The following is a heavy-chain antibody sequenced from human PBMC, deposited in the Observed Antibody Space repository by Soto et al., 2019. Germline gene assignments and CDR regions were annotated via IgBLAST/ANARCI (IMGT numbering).Heavy chain of an antibody. J-gene: IGHJ6*02. Sequence: GGSLRLSCEASGFSFNRHGIHWFRQAPGKGLEWVAVISYDGGNQAYADSVKGRFSISRDNSKNTVYLQMNSLRAEDTAVYYCARDRSSTYYYYGMDLWGQGTTVTVSS. CDR1: GFSFNRHG. CDR3: ARDRSSTYYYYGMDL. D-gene: IGHD6-19*01. V-gene: IGHV3-30-3*01. CDR2: ISYDGGNQ.